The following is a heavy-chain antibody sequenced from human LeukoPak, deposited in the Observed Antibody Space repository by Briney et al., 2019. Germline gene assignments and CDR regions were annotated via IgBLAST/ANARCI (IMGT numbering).Heavy chain of an antibody. V-gene: IGHV3-74*01. J-gene: IGHJ6*02. Sequence: GGSLRLSCAASGFTFSSYWMHWVRQAPGKGLMWVSRIKSDGSSTSYADSVKGRFTISRDNAKNTLYLQMNSLRAEDTAVYYCARVGYCSSTSCYSPDYSYDMDVWGQGTTVTVSS. CDR1: GFTFSSYW. CDR3: ARVGYCSSTSCYSPDYSYDMDV. CDR2: IKSDGSST. D-gene: IGHD2-2*02.